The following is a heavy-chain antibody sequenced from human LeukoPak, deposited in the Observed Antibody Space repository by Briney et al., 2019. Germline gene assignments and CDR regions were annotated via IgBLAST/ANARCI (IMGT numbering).Heavy chain of an antibody. J-gene: IGHJ4*02. CDR2: IYPGDSDT. CDR3: ARHEKKPGSGSPLHFDY. CDR1: GYSFTSYW. Sequence: GESLKISCKCSGYSFTSYWIGWVRQMPGKGLEWMGIIYPGDSDTRYSPSFQGQVTISADKSISTAYLQWSSLKASDTATYYCARHEKKPGSGSPLHFDYWGQGTLVTVSS. V-gene: IGHV5-51*01. D-gene: IGHD3-10*01.